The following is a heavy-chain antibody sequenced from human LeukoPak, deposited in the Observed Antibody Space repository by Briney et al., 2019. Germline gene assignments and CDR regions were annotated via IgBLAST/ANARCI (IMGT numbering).Heavy chain of an antibody. CDR3: ARGVVAATIDY. CDR2: IYYSGST. D-gene: IGHD2-15*01. CDR1: GGSISSDNYY. J-gene: IGHJ4*02. V-gene: IGHV4-39*07. Sequence: SETLSLTCTVSGGSISSDNYYWGWIRQPPGKGLEWIGSIYYSGSTYYNPSLKSRVTISVDTSKNQFSLKLSSVTAADTAVYYCARGVVAATIDYWGQGTLVTVSS.